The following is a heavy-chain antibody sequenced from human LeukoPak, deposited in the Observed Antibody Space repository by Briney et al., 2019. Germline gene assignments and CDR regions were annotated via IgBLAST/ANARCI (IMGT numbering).Heavy chain of an antibody. D-gene: IGHD5-18*01. Sequence: ASVNVSCKASGYTFTSYDINWVRQATGQGLEWMGWMNPNSGNTGYAQKFQGRVTMTRNTSISTAYMELSSLRSEDTAVYYCARGRKYSYGKAPFDYWGQGTLVTVSS. CDR1: GYTFTSYD. CDR2: MNPNSGNT. CDR3: ARGRKYSYGKAPFDY. V-gene: IGHV1-8*01. J-gene: IGHJ4*02.